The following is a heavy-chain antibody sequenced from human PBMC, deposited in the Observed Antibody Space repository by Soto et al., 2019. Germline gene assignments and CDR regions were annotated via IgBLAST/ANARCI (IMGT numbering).Heavy chain of an antibody. CDR3: AKERGYCSGGSCYDWFDP. J-gene: IGHJ5*02. D-gene: IGHD2-15*01. CDR1: GFTFSSYA. Sequence: GGSLRLSCAASGFTFSSYAMSWVRQAPGKGLEWVSAISGSGGSTYYADSVKGRFTISRDNSKNTLYLQMNSLRAEDTAVYYCAKERGYCSGGSCYDWFDPWGQGTLVTVSS. V-gene: IGHV3-23*01. CDR2: ISGSGGST.